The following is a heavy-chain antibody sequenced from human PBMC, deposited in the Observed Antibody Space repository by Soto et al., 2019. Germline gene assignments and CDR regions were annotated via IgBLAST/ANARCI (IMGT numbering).Heavy chain of an antibody. Sequence: GASVKVSCKASGGTFSSYAINWVRQAPGQGLEWMGGIIPIFGTRYAQKFQGGVTITADESMSTAYMELSSLRSEDTAVYYCARGGTGYYYGMDVWGQGTTVTVSS. CDR1: GGTFSSYA. V-gene: IGHV1-69*13. D-gene: IGHD1-1*01. J-gene: IGHJ6*02. CDR3: ARGGTGYYYGMDV. CDR2: IIPIFGT.